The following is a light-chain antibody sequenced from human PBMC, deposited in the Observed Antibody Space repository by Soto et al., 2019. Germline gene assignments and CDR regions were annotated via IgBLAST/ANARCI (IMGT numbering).Light chain of an antibody. J-gene: IGKJ1*01. CDR2: GAS. V-gene: IGKV3-20*01. CDR1: QSFSSHF. CDR3: QLYDSSSWT. Sequence: IVLTQSPGTLAFSPGDRATLSCXASQSFSSHFLAWYQQKPGQAPRLXIYGASSRATGFPDRFSGSGAGTDFTLTISRLETEDFAVYYCQLYDSSSWTFGQGTKVDIK.